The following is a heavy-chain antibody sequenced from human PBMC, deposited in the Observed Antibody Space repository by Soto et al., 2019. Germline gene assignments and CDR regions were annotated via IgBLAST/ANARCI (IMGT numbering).Heavy chain of an antibody. D-gene: IGHD3-22*01. J-gene: IGHJ4*02. CDR2: IYHSGST. CDR3: ARDPIFYYASSGYGGSYFDY. V-gene: IGHV4-30-4*01. CDR1: GASVTSDDYY. Sequence: QVQLRESGPGLVKPSQTLSLTCAVSGASVTSDDYYWSWIRQPPGKGLEWIGYIYHSGSTYYNPALKCRVSISLDTSQNQFSLKLTSLTAADTAVYYCARDPIFYYASSGYGGSYFDYWGQGSRVTVSS.